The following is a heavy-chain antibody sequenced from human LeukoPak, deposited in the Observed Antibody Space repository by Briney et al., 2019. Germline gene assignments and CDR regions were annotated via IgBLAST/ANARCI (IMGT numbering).Heavy chain of an antibody. V-gene: IGHV4-39*07. Sequence: PSETLSLTCAVSGGSISSSRYYWGWIRQPPGKGLEWIGSIYYSGSTYYNPSLQSRGTISVDKSKNQFSLKLTSVTAADTAVYYCARGPVVVVAATHYFDSWGQGTLVTVSS. CDR1: GGSISSSRYY. CDR3: ARGPVVVVAATHYFDS. CDR2: IYYSGST. J-gene: IGHJ4*02. D-gene: IGHD2-15*01.